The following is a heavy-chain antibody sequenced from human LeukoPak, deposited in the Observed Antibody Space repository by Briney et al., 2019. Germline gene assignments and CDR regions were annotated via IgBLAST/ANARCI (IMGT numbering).Heavy chain of an antibody. J-gene: IGHJ4*02. D-gene: IGHD3-10*01. CDR2: IKQDGSEK. CDR3: ASSFEELFDY. Sequence: GGPLRLSCAASGFTFSSYWMSGVRQAPGKGREGVANIKQDGSEKYYVDSVKGRFTISRDNAKNSLYLQMNSLRAEDTAVYYCASSFEELFDYWGQGTLVTVSS. CDR1: GFTFSSYW. V-gene: IGHV3-7*01.